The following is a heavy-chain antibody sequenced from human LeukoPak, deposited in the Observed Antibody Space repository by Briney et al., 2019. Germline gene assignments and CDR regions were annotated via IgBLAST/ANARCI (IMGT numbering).Heavy chain of an antibody. CDR3: AKDDDWGRYKH. V-gene: IGHV3-23*01. Sequence: GGSLILSCAASGFTFSSYWMSWVRQAPGKGLEWVSGISPSGGITYYTDSVKGRFTISRDNSKNTQSLQMNSLRAEDTAVYYCAKDDDWGRYKHWGQGTLVTVSS. CDR1: GFTFSSYW. CDR2: ISPSGGIT. D-gene: IGHD3-16*01. J-gene: IGHJ1*01.